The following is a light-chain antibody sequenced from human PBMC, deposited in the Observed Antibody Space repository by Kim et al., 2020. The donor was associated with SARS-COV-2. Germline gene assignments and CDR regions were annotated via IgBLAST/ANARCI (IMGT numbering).Light chain of an antibody. CDR2: AAS. V-gene: IGKV1-9*01. CDR1: KGISRY. Sequence: ASVGDRVTITCRASKGISRYLAWYQQTPGKAPKLLIYAASTLQSGVPSRFSGSGSGTEFTLTINSLQPEDFATYYCQQLDSYPRTFGGGTKVDIK. J-gene: IGKJ4*01. CDR3: QQLDSYPRT.